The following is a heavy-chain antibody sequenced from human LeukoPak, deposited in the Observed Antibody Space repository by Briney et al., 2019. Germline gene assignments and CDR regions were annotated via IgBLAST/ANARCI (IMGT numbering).Heavy chain of an antibody. CDR1: GGSIRSGGYL. CDR2: IYYSGST. J-gene: IGHJ4*02. CDR3: ARVWDYGATFDY. V-gene: IGHV4-61*08. D-gene: IGHD1-26*01. Sequence: PSETLSLTCAVSGGSIRSGGYLWSWIRQPPGEGLEWIGYIYYSGSTNYNPSLKSRVTISVDTSKNQFSLKLSSVTAADTAVYYCARVWDYGATFDYWGQGTLVTVSS.